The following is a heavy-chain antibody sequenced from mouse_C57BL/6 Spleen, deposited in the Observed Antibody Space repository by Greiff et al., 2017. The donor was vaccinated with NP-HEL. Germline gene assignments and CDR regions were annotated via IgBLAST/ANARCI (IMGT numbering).Heavy chain of an antibody. V-gene: IGHV5-4*03. J-gene: IGHJ3*01. CDR3: ARGRSYYEFAY. CDR1: GFTFSSYA. Sequence: EVKLVESGGGLVKPGGSLKLSCAASGFTFSSYAMSWVRQTPEKRLEWVATISDGGSYTYYPDNVKGRFTISRDNAKNNLYLQMSHLKSEDTAMYYCARGRSYYEFAYWGQGTLVTVSA. D-gene: IGHD2-10*01. CDR2: ISDGGSYT.